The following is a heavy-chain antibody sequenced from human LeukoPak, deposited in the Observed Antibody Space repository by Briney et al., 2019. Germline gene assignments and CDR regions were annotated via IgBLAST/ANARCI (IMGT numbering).Heavy chain of an antibody. V-gene: IGHV4-34*01. J-gene: IGHJ5*02. Sequence: SETLSLTCTVSGGSISSYYWSWIRQPPGKGLEWIGEINHSGSTNYNPSLKSRVTISVDTSKNQFSLKLSSVTAADTAVYYCARGGSGDIVVVPAANLRWFDPWGQGTLVTVSS. CDR3: ARGGSGDIVVVPAANLRWFDP. CDR1: GGSISSYY. CDR2: INHSGST. D-gene: IGHD2-2*01.